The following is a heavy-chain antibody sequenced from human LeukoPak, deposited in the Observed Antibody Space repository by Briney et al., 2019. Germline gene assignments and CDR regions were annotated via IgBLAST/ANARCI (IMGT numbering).Heavy chain of an antibody. V-gene: IGHV3-53*01. CDR1: GVTVSSNY. CDR3: ARDSQGIDGSFDY. J-gene: IGHJ4*02. Sequence: PGGSLRLSCAASGVTVSSNYMSWVRQAPGKGLDWVSVIYSGGSTYYADSVKGRFTISRDNSKNTLYLQMNSLRAEDTAVYYSARDSQGIDGSFDYWGQGTLVTVSS. CDR2: IYSGGST. D-gene: IGHD5-24*01.